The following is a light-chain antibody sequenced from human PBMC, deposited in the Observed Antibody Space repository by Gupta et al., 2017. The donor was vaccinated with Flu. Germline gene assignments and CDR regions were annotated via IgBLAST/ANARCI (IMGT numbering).Light chain of an antibody. J-gene: IGLJ3*02. Sequence: SAGQTAIITGSGNRLGEKYTSCHRQKPGQSPELIIYQDTRRPSGIAERVSGSNSGSTATLTISGTQALEEAYYYCQAWDNSAVVFGGRTRLTVL. V-gene: IGLV3-1*01. CDR2: QDT. CDR3: QAWDNSAVV. CDR1: RLGEKY.